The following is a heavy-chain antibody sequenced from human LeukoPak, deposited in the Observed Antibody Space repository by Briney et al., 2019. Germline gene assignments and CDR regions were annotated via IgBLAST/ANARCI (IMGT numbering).Heavy chain of an antibody. Sequence: SETLSLTCTVSNGSISSYYWGWVRQPPGKGLEWIGRIYTTGATHYNPSLKSRVTMSIDTSTNQVSLNLRSVTAADTAVYYCGRQGYTASHYFLDYWSQGTLVAVS. CDR2: IYTTGAT. D-gene: IGHD2-2*02. J-gene: IGHJ4*02. CDR3: GRQGYTASHYFLDY. CDR1: NGSISSYY. V-gene: IGHV4-4*07.